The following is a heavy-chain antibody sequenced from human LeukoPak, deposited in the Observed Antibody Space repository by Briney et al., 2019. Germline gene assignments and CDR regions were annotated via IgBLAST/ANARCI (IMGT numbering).Heavy chain of an antibody. CDR2: ISGSGGST. CDR1: GFTFSSYW. Sequence: PGGSLRLSCAASGFTFSSYWMSWVRQAPGKGLEWVSAISGSGGSTYYADSVKGRFTISRDNSKNTLYLQMNSLRAEDTAVYYCAKYPRYCSSTSCYHFDYWGQGTLVTVSS. D-gene: IGHD2-2*01. J-gene: IGHJ4*02. V-gene: IGHV3-23*01. CDR3: AKYPRYCSSTSCYHFDY.